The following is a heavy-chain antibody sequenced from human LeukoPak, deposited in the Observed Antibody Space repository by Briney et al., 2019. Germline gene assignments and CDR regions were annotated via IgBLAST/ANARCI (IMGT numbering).Heavy chain of an antibody. Sequence: GGSLRLSCAGSGFTLSSHSMNWVRQAPGKGLEWVSSISSSSSYIYYADSVKGRFTISRDNARNSLYLQMNSLRAEDTAVYYCARDLEPTTGNWFDPWDQGTLVTVSS. CDR1: GFTLSSHS. CDR2: ISSSSSYI. CDR3: ARDLEPTTGNWFDP. V-gene: IGHV3-21*01. D-gene: IGHD1-1*01. J-gene: IGHJ5*02.